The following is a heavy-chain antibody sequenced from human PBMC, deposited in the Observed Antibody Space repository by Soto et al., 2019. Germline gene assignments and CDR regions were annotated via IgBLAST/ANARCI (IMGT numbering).Heavy chain of an antibody. Sequence: QVQLVESGGGVVQPGRSLRLSCAASGFTFSTYGMHWVRQAPGKGLDWVAVISYDGSNEYYADSVKGRFTISRDNSKNTLYLQMNSLRTEDTAVYYCAKPRGEPTYDGMDVWGQGTTVTVSS. J-gene: IGHJ6*02. CDR1: GFTFSTYG. V-gene: IGHV3-30*18. D-gene: IGHD3-16*01. CDR3: AKPRGEPTYDGMDV. CDR2: ISYDGSNE.